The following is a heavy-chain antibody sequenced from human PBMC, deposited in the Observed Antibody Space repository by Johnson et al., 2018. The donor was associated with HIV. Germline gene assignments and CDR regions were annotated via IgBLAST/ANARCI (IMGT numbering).Heavy chain of an antibody. CDR2: ISGGGGTT. Sequence: EVQLVESGGGLVQPGGSLRLSCAASGFSFSAYAMSWVRQAPGEGLDWVSTISGGGGTTYYADSVKGRFTISRDNFKNTLYLQMNSLRAEDTAGYYCVKDLYCIDGLCRTDTFDIWGQGTVVTASS. CDR1: GFSFSAYA. V-gene: IGHV3-23*04. J-gene: IGHJ3*02. CDR3: VKDLYCIDGLCRTDTFDI. D-gene: IGHD2-8*01.